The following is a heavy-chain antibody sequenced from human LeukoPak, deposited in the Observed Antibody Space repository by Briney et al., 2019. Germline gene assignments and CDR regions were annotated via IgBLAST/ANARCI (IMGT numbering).Heavy chain of an antibody. J-gene: IGHJ6*02. CDR2: MNPNSGNT. V-gene: IGHV1-8*01. Sequence: GASVKVSCKASGYTFTSYDINWVRQATGQGLEWMGWMNPNSGNTGYAQKFQGRVTMTRNTSISTAYMELSSLRSEDTAVYYCARVRPYENYYYYYGMDVWGQGTTVTVSS. CDR3: ARVRPYENYYYYYGMDV. D-gene: IGHD3-16*01. CDR1: GYTFTSYD.